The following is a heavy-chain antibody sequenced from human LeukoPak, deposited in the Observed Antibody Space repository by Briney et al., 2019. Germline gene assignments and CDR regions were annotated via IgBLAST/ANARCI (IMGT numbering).Heavy chain of an antibody. V-gene: IGHV1-3*01. CDR1: GYTFTSYA. Sequence: ASVTVSCKASGYTFTSYAMHWVRQATGQRLEWMGWINAGNGNTKYSQKFQGRVTITRDTSASTAYMELSSLRAEDTAVYYCARDLTPGVMANGGQGTLVTVSS. D-gene: IGHD3-16*01. J-gene: IGHJ4*02. CDR2: INAGNGNT. CDR3: ARDLTPGVMAN.